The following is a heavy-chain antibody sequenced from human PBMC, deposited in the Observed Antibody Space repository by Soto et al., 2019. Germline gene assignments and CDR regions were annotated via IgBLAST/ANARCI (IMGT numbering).Heavy chain of an antibody. Sequence: ASVKVSCKASGYTFTSYDINWVRQATGQGLEWMGWMNPNSGNTGYAQKFQGRVTMTRNTSIRTAYMELSSLRSEDTAVYYCARGRTTVTPDYYYYYMDVWGKGTTVTVSS. D-gene: IGHD4-17*01. CDR3: ARGRTTVTPDYYYYYMDV. J-gene: IGHJ6*03. V-gene: IGHV1-8*01. CDR2: MNPNSGNT. CDR1: GYTFTSYD.